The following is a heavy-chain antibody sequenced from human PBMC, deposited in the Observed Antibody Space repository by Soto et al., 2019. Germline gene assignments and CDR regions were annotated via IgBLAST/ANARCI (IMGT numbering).Heavy chain of an antibody. CDR1: GFTFSSYW. Sequence: EVQLVESGGGLVQPGGSLRLSCAASGFTFSSYWMHWVRQAPGKGRVWVSRINSDGRSTGYADSVKGRFTISRDNAKNTLYLQMNSLRAEDTAVYYCARVSDRGRSGYYEVGMDVWGQGTTVTVSS. D-gene: IGHD3-3*01. CDR3: ARVSDRGRSGYYEVGMDV. J-gene: IGHJ6*02. V-gene: IGHV3-74*01. CDR2: INSDGRST.